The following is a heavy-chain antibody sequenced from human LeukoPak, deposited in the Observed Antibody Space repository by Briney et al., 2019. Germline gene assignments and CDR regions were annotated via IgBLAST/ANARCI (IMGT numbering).Heavy chain of an antibody. V-gene: IGHV1-69*05. D-gene: IGHD5-18*01. CDR3: ASARGYSYGLSLDY. CDR1: GGTFSSYA. J-gene: IGHJ4*02. CDR2: IIPIFGTA. Sequence: ASVKVSCKASGGTFSSYAIIWVRQAPGQGLEWMGGIIPIFGTANYAQKFQGRVTITTDESTSTAYMELSSLRSEDTAVYYCASARGYSYGLSLDYWGQGTLVTVSS.